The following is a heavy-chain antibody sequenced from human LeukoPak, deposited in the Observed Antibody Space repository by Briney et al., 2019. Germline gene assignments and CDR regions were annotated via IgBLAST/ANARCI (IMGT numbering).Heavy chain of an antibody. V-gene: IGHV1-69*05. J-gene: IGHJ4*02. CDR2: IIPIFGTA. CDR1: GGTFSSYA. CDR3: ARDLGNSWSVFDY. Sequence: SVKVSCKASGGTFSSYAISWVRQAPGQGLEGMGGIIPIFGTANYAQKFQGRVTITTDESTSTAYMELSSLRSEDTAVYYCARDLGNSWSVFDYWGQGTLVTVSS. D-gene: IGHD4-23*01.